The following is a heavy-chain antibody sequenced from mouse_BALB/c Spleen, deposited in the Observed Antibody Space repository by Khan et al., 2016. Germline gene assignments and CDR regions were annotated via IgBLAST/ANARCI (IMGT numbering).Heavy chain of an antibody. CDR2: INTYNDAT. V-gene: IGHV1S136*01. D-gene: IGHD1-1*01. Sequence: EVKLLESGPELVKPGASVKMSCKASGFTFTSYVMHWVKQKPGQGLEWIGYINTYNDATEYHATFRGKATLTSDRSSNTAYMELSSLPSEDSAIFYCARGGIYYGSRHDYEMDYWGQGTSVTVSS. J-gene: IGHJ4*01. CDR1: GFTFTSYV. CDR3: ARGGIYYGSRHDYEMDY.